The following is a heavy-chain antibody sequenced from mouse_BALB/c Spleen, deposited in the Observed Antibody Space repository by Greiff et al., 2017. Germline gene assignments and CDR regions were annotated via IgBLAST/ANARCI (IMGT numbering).Heavy chain of an antibody. CDR1: GFTFSSYA. CDR2: ISSGGST. D-gene: IGHD2-2*01. V-gene: IGHV5-6-5*01. Sequence: EVKLQESGGGLVKPGGSLKLSCAASGFTFSSYAMSWVRQTPEKRLEWVASISSGGSTYYPDSVKGRFTISRDNARNILYLQMSSLRSEDTAMYYCARDGYRGYFDYWGQGTTLTVSS. J-gene: IGHJ2*01. CDR3: ARDGYRGYFDY.